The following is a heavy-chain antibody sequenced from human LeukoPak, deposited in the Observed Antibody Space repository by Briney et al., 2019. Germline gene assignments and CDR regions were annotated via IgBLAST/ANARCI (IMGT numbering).Heavy chain of an antibody. CDR1: GFTFSSYA. CDR3: AKDRADILTGPWGY. Sequence: GGSLRLSCAASGFTFSSYAMSWVRQAPGKGLEWISAISGSGGSTYYADSVKGRFTISRDNSKNTLYLQMNSLRAEDTAVYYCAKDRADILTGPWGYWGQGTLVTVSS. V-gene: IGHV3-23*01. J-gene: IGHJ4*02. D-gene: IGHD3-9*01. CDR2: ISGSGGST.